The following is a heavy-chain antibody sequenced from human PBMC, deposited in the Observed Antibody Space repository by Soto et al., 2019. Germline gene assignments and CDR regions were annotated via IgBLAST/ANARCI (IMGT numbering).Heavy chain of an antibody. CDR3: ARGQRYCSGADCYYYYFDY. CDR1: GYTFTNYD. J-gene: IGHJ4*02. D-gene: IGHD2-15*01. Sequence: ASVKVSCKASGYTFTNYDINWVRQATGQGLEWMGWMNTNSGNTGYAQKFQGRVTMTRDTSISTAFMELSSLRSDDTAVYYCARGQRYCSGADCYYYYFDYWGQGSLVTVSS. CDR2: MNTNSGNT. V-gene: IGHV1-8*01.